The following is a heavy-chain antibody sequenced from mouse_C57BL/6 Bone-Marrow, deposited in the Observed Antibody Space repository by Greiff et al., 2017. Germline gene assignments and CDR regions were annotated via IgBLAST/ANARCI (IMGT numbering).Heavy chain of an antibody. V-gene: IGHV1-53*01. CDR1: GYTFTSYW. D-gene: IGHD1-3*01. J-gene: IGHJ2*01. CDR3: ARRRGIYPGDY. CDR2: INPSNGGT. Sequence: QVQLQQSGTELVKPGASVKLSCKASGYTFTSYWMHWVKQRPGQGLEWIGNINPSNGGTNYNEKFKSKATLTVDKSSSTAYMQLSRLTSEDCAVNYCARRRGIYPGDYGGQGTTLTVSS.